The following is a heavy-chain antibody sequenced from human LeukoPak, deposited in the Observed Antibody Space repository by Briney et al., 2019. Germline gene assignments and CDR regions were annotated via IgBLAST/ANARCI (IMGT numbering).Heavy chain of an antibody. D-gene: IGHD2-2*02. J-gene: IGHJ4*02. CDR1: DYSISSGYY. V-gene: IGHV4-38-2*02. CDR2: IHRSGST. CDR3: ARGYTNSAFDY. Sequence: SETLSLXCTVSDYSISSGYYWDWIRQPPGKGLAWIGSIHRSGSTYYNPSLKSRVTISVDTSKNQFSLKLRSVTAADTALYYCARGYTNSAFDYWGQGTLVTISA.